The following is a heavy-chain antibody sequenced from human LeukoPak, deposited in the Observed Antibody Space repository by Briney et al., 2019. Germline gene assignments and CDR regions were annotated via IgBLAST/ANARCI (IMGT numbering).Heavy chain of an antibody. J-gene: IGHJ6*02. D-gene: IGHD6-19*01. V-gene: IGHV4-39*07. Sequence: SETLSLTCTASGGSISSSSYYWGWIRQPPGKGLEWIGSIYYSGSTYYNPSLKSRVTISVDTSKNQFSLKLSSVTAADTAVYYCARDWVGIAVAGFYYYYGMDVWGQGTTVTASS. CDR2: IYYSGST. CDR3: ARDWVGIAVAGFYYYYGMDV. CDR1: GGSISSSSYY.